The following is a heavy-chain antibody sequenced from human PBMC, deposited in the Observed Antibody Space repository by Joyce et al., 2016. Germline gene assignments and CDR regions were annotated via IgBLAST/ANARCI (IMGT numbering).Heavy chain of an antibody. Sequence: LVESGGGLVKRGGSLRLSCAASGFTFGKYAMSWVRQAAGKGLEWVSTISGSGVSTYYADSVRGRFTISRDNSKTTLSLQINSLRAEDTAVYYCAKTSGYYYEPFDYWGRGTLVTVFS. J-gene: IGHJ4*02. CDR3: AKTSGYYYEPFDY. V-gene: IGHV3-23*04. CDR1: GFTFGKYA. D-gene: IGHD3-22*01. CDR2: ISGSGVST.